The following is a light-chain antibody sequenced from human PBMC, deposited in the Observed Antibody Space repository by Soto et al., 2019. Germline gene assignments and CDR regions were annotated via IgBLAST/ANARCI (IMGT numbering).Light chain of an antibody. CDR1: SSDVGGYNY. CDR2: EVT. CDR3: CSYAGSIYV. Sequence: QSVLTQPPSASGSPGQSVTISCTGTSSDVGGYNYVSWYQQHPGTAPKLMIYEVTKRPSGVPDRFSGSKSGNTASLTVSGLQAEDEADYYCCSYAGSIYVFGTGTKVTVL. J-gene: IGLJ1*01. V-gene: IGLV2-8*01.